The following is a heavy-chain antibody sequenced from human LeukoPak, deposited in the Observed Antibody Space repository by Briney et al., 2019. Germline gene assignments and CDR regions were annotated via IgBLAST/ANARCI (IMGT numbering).Heavy chain of an antibody. D-gene: IGHD3-10*01. CDR3: ARARSYGSGTIDY. V-gene: IGHV4-30-4*01. J-gene: IGHJ4*02. Sequence: SETLSLTCTVSGGSISSGDYYWSWIRQPPGKGLEWIGYIYYSGSTYYNPSLKSRVTISVDTSKNQFSLKLSSVTAADTAVYYCARARSYGSGTIDYWGQGTLVTVSS. CDR1: GGSISSGDYY. CDR2: IYYSGST.